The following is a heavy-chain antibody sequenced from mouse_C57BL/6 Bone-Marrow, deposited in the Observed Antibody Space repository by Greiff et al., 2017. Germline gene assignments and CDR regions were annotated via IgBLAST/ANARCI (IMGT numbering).Heavy chain of an antibody. CDR1: GFTFSSYA. V-gene: IGHV5-4*01. CDR3: ARGRGLRQGLIAY. CDR2: ISDGGSYT. Sequence: EVHLVESGGGLVKPGGSLKLSCAASGFTFSSYAMSWVRQTPEKRLEWVATISDGGSYTYYPDNVKGRFTISRDNAKNNLYLQMSHLKSEDTAMYYCARGRGLRQGLIAYWGQGTLVTVSA. D-gene: IGHD2-4*01. J-gene: IGHJ3*01.